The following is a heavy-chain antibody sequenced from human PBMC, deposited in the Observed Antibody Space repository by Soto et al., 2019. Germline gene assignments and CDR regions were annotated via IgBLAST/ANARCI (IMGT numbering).Heavy chain of an antibody. J-gene: IGHJ4*02. Sequence: GGSLRLSCAASGFTFSNSWMSWVRQAPGKGLEWVADINPAESEKYYVDSVKGRFTVSRDNAKNSLYLQMNSLRVEDTALYYCARAPAWGSLDYWGLGTMVTVSS. CDR2: INPAESEK. D-gene: IGHD7-27*01. CDR3: ARAPAWGSLDY. CDR1: GFTFSNSW. V-gene: IGHV3-7*01.